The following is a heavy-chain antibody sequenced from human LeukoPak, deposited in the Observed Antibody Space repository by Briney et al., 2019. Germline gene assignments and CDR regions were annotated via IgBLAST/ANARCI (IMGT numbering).Heavy chain of an antibody. CDR1: GFAFSTYW. D-gene: IGHD6-13*01. CDR2: ISYDGSNK. Sequence: GGSLRLSCAASGFAFSTYWMHWVRQAPGKGLEWVAVISYDGSNKYYADSVKGRFTISRDNSKNTLYLQMNSLRAEDTAVYYCAKDLKWYSSSWYSRRRIDYWGQGTLVTVSS. J-gene: IGHJ4*02. V-gene: IGHV3-30*18. CDR3: AKDLKWYSSSWYSRRRIDY.